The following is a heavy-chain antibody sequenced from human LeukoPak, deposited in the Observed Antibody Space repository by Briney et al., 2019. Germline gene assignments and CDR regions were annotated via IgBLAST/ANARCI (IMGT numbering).Heavy chain of an antibody. D-gene: IGHD1-7*01. J-gene: IGHJ4*02. Sequence: GGSLRLSCAASGFTFSSYAMSWVRQAPGKGLEWVSAISGSGGSTYYADSVKGRFTISRDNSKNTLYLQMNSLRAEDTAVYYXXXXEGELELLMLPEQNWGQGTLVTVSS. CDR1: GFTFSSYA. V-gene: IGHV3-23*01. CDR2: ISGSGGST. CDR3: XXXEGELELLMLPEQN.